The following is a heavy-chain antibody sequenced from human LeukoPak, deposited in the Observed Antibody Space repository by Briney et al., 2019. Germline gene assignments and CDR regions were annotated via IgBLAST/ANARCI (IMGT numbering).Heavy chain of an antibody. V-gene: IGHV3-33*06. J-gene: IGHJ4*02. CDR2: IWNDGSNK. CDR1: GFTFSHYG. CDR3: AKDAQRGFDYSNSLEY. D-gene: IGHD4-11*01. Sequence: PGRSLRLSCAASGFTFSHYGMHWVRQAPGRGLESVAVIWNDGSNKYYADSVKGRFTISRDNSQNTVDLHMNSLRAEDTAVYYCAKDAQRGFDYSNSLEYWGQGTLVTVSS.